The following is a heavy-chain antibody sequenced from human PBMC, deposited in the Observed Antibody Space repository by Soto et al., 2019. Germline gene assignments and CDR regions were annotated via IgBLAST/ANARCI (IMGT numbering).Heavy chain of an antibody. V-gene: IGHV3-23*01. CDR1: GFTFSSSA. D-gene: IGHD3-22*01. J-gene: IGHJ6*02. CDR3: AKGQVVSKPYYGMDV. Sequence: GSLRLSCAASGFTFSSSARSWVRQAQEKGLEWVSAISGSGGSTYYADSVKCRFTISRDNSKNTLYLQMNSLRAEDTAVYYFAKGQVVSKPYYGMDVWGQGTKVTVSS. CDR2: ISGSGGST.